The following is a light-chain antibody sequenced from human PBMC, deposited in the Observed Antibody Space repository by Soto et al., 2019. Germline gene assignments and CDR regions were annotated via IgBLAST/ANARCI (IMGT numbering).Light chain of an antibody. J-gene: IGLJ2*01. Sequence: QSAPTQPPSASGSPGQSVTISCTGTSSDVGGYTYVSWYRQHPSKAPKLMIYEVSKRPSGVPDRFSGSKSGNTASLTVSGLQAEDEAYYYCSSYAGSNKFLFGGGTKVTVL. CDR3: SSYAGSNKFL. CDR2: EVS. CDR1: SSDVGGYTY. V-gene: IGLV2-8*01.